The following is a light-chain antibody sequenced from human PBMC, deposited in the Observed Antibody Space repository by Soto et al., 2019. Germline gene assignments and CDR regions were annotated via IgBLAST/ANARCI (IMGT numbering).Light chain of an antibody. CDR2: LGS. CDR3: MQALQTPRT. J-gene: IGKJ1*01. Sequence: DIVMTQSPLSLPVTPGEPASISCRSSQSLLHSNGYSYLDWYLQKPGQSPQLLIYLGSNRASGVPDRFSGSESGTDFTLKISRVEAEDVGVYYCMQALQTPRTFGQGTKVEIK. V-gene: IGKV2-28*01. CDR1: QSLLHSNGYSY.